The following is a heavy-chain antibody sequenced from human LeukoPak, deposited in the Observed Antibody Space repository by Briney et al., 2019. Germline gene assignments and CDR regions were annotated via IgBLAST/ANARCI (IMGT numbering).Heavy chain of an antibody. Sequence: PSETLSLTCAVYGGTFSGYYWSWIRQPPGKGLEWIGEINHSGNTNYNPSLKSRVTISIDTSKNQFSLKLSSVTAADTAVYYCTGNYYGSGSYADFDYWGQGTLVTVSS. CDR1: GGTFSGYY. D-gene: IGHD3-10*01. CDR3: TGNYYGSGSYADFDY. V-gene: IGHV4-34*08. J-gene: IGHJ4*02. CDR2: INHSGNT.